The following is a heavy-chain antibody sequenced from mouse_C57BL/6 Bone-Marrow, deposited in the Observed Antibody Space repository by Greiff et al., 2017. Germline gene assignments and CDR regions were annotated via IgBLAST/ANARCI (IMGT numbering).Heavy chain of an antibody. CDR1: GYTFTSYW. V-gene: IGHV1-59*01. J-gene: IGHJ4*01. Sequence: QVQLKESGAELVRPGTSVKLSCKASGYTFTSYWMHWVKQRPGQGLEWIGVIDPSDSYTNYNQKFKGKATLTVDTSSSTAYMQLSRLTSEDSAVYYCARGGYPYAMDYWGQGTSVTVSS. CDR3: ARGGYPYAMDY. CDR2: IDPSDSYT. D-gene: IGHD2-2*01.